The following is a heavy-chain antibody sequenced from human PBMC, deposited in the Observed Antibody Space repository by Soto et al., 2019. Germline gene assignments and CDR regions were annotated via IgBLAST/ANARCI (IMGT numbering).Heavy chain of an antibody. D-gene: IGHD6-13*01. V-gene: IGHV3-23*01. CDR3: AKDRGRTWYEDY. CDR2: ISGSGNTS. Sequence: EVQLLESGGGLVQPGGSLRLSCAASGFTFSSYAMTWVRQAPGKGLEWVSAISGSGNTSYYAYSVKGRFTISRDSSKKMLYLQLNSLRPEDTAVYYCAKDRGRTWYEDYWGQGTLVTVSS. J-gene: IGHJ4*02. CDR1: GFTFSSYA.